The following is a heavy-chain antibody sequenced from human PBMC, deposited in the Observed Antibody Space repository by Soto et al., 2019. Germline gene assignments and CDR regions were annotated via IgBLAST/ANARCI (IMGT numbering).Heavy chain of an antibody. CDR3: AREEYNAEYFDY. CDR2: ISYDGSNK. D-gene: IGHD1-1*01. Sequence: VQLVESGGGLVQPGGSLRLSCAASGFIFRNYAMHWVRQAPGKGLEWVAVISYDGSNKYYADSVKGRFTISRDNSKNTLYLQMNSLRPEDTAVFYCAREEYNAEYFDYWGQGTLVTVSS. J-gene: IGHJ4*02. CDR1: GFIFRNYA. V-gene: IGHV3-30-3*01.